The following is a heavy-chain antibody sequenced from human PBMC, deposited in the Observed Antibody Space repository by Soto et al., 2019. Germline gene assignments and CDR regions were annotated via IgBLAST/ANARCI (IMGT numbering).Heavy chain of an antibody. CDR3: ARGSLNAYWGVSHFDY. D-gene: IGHD2-21*01. CDR2: IWNDGKDK. J-gene: IGHJ4*02. V-gene: IGHV3-33*08. CDR1: GFIFNSYG. Sequence: QVQVVESGGGVVQPGRSLRLSCAASGFIFNSYGMHWVRQAPGKGLEWVAVIWNDGKDKYYLDSVKGRFTIYRDNSKDIVYLELGRLTVADTAVYYWARGSLNAYWGVSHFDYWGQGTQVTVSS.